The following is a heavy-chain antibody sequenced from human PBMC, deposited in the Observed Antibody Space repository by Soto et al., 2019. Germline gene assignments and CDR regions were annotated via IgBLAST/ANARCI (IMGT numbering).Heavy chain of an antibody. J-gene: IGHJ6*02. D-gene: IGHD6-19*01. Sequence: QVQLVESGGGVVQPGRSLRLSCAASGFTFSSYGMHWVRQAPGKGLEWVAVISYDGSNKYYADSVKGRFTISGDNFRNTLYLQMNSLRAEDTAVYYCAKGSASSGWPPRSRTSYYFCGMDGWGQGTTVTVSS. CDR2: ISYDGSNK. V-gene: IGHV3-30*18. CDR3: AKGSASSGWPPRSRTSYYFCGMDG. CDR1: GFTFSSYG.